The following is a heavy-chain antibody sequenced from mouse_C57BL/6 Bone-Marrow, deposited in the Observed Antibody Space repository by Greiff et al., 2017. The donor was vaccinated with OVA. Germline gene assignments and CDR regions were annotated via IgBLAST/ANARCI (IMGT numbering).Heavy chain of an antibody. D-gene: IGHD1-1*01. CDR1: GYSITSGYY. CDR3: ASRAYGNAMDY. V-gene: IGHV3-6*01. Sequence: ESGPGLVKPSQSLSLTCSVTGYSITSGYYWNWIRQFPGNKLEWMGYISYDGSNNYNPSLKNRISITRDTSKNQFFLKLNSVTTEDTATYYCASRAYGNAMDYWGQGTSVTVSS. J-gene: IGHJ4*01. CDR2: ISYDGSN.